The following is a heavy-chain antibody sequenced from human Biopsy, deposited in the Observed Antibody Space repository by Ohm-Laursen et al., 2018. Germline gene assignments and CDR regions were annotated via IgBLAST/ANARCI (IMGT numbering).Heavy chain of an antibody. CDR3: ARGNGPSA. CDR1: GVTLSGYG. V-gene: IGHV3-21*06. D-gene: IGHD4-23*01. CDR2: ISASSSYI. Sequence: GSLRLSCAASGVTLSGYGMNWVRQAPGKGLEWVSSISASSSYIYYADSVKGRFTVSRDNTKNTLYLQMNSLRAADTAIYYCARGNGPSAWGQGTLVTVSS. J-gene: IGHJ5*02.